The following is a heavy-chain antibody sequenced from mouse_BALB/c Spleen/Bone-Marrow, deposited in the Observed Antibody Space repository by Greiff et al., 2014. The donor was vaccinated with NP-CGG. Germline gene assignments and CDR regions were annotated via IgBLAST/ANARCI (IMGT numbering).Heavy chain of an antibody. V-gene: IGHV1-18*01. CDR1: GYTFTDYN. Sequence: EVQRVESGPELVKPGASVKIPCKASGYTFTDYNMDWVKQSHGKSLEWIGDINPNDGGTIYNQKFKGKATLTVDKSSSTAYMELRSLTSEDTAVYYCAREVRRFYAMDYWGQGTSVTVSS. D-gene: IGHD2-14*01. CDR3: AREVRRFYAMDY. CDR2: INPNDGGT. J-gene: IGHJ4*01.